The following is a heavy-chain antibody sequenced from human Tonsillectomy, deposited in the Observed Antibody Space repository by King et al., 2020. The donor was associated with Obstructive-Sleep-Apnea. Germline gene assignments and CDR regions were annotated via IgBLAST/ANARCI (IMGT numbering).Heavy chain of an antibody. J-gene: IGHJ4*02. CDR1: GGSISSYY. Sequence: VQLQESGPGLVKPSETLSLTCTVSGGSISSYYWSWIRQPPGKGLEWIGYIYYSGSTNYNPSLKSRVTISVDTSKNQFSLKLSSVTAADTAVYYCARDSHNYYGSGSHFDYWGQGTLVTVSS. CDR3: ARDSHNYYGSGSHFDY. V-gene: IGHV4-59*01. D-gene: IGHD3-10*01. CDR2: IYYSGST.